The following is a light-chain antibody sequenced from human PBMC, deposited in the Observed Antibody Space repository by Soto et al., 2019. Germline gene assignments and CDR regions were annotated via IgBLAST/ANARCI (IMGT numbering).Light chain of an antibody. V-gene: IGLV2-11*01. CDR1: SSDIGSYNA. CDR2: DVF. J-gene: IGLJ3*02. CDR3: CSHSSSITWM. Sequence: QSALTQPRSVSGSPGHSVTISCFGTSSDIGSYNAVSWYQQHPGKAPKLIIFDVFERPSGVPDRFSGSKSGNSASLTISGLQAEDEAVYYCCSHSSSITWMFGGGTKVTVL.